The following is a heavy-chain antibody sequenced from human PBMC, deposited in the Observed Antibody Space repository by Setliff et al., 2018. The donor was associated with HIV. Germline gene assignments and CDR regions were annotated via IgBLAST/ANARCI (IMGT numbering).Heavy chain of an antibody. D-gene: IGHD6-19*01. J-gene: IGHJ1*01. Sequence: GGSLRLSCAASGFTFSDYYMSWIRQAPGKGLEWVSSISSSSRSKYYADSVKGRFTISRDNAKNSLYLQMNSLTAEDTAVYYCAGESSIAVAEYFQHWGQGTLVTVSS. CDR2: ISSSSRSK. CDR3: AGESSIAVAEYFQH. CDR1: GFTFSDYY. V-gene: IGHV3-11*06.